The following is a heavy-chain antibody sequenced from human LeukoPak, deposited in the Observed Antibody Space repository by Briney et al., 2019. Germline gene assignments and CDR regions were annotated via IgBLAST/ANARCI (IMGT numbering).Heavy chain of an antibody. CDR1: GGSISGYY. CDR3: ARGGQPHHFDY. V-gene: IGHV4-4*07. Sequence: PSETLPLTCTVSGGSISGYYWNWIRQPAGKGLEWIGRIYTSGTTNYNPSLKSRVTMSVDTSRNHFSLKLSSVTAADTAVYYCARGGQPHHFDYWGQGTLVTVSS. J-gene: IGHJ4*02. CDR2: IYTSGTT. D-gene: IGHD3-3*02.